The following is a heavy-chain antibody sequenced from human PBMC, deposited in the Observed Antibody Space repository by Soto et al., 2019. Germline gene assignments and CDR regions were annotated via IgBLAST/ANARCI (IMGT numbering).Heavy chain of an antibody. Sequence: KPSETLSLTCALSHFPITSGFYWGWLRQPPGKALEWIGSIFHTGSTSYQPSLKSRVTISLDRSKNQCSRTLRSVTAADTAVYYCARDGLRYCESYGYYSGPPLDYWGQGVLVTVSS. J-gene: IGHJ4*01. CDR2: IFHTGST. D-gene: IGHD3-22*01. V-gene: IGHV4-38-2*02. CDR1: HFPITSGFY. CDR3: ARDGLRYCESYGYYSGPPLDY.